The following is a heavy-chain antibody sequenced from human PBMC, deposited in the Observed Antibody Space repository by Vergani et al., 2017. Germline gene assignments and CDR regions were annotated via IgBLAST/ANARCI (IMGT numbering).Heavy chain of an antibody. J-gene: IGHJ6*02. D-gene: IGHD1-20*01. CDR2: IIPIFGTA. Sequence: QVQLVQSGAEVKKPGSSVKVSCKASGGTFSSSAISWVRQAPGQGLEWMGGIIPIFGTANYAQKFQGRVTITADESTSTAYMELSSLRTEDPAVYYCARERGLTGKYYYYGRDVWGQGTTVTVSS. CDR3: ARERGLTGKYYYYGRDV. CDR1: GGTFSSSA. V-gene: IGHV1-69*12.